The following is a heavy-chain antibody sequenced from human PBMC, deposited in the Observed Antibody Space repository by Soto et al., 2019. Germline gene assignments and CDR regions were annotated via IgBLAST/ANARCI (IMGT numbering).Heavy chain of an antibody. CDR3: AAPFVEYDTSEDAFDL. Sequence: GESLKISCKGSGYSFTSYWIGWVRQMPGKGLEWMGIIYPGDSDTRYSPSFQGQVTISADNSKNTLSLQMHSLRAEDTAVYYCAAPFVEYDTSEDAFDLWGQGTMVTVSS. V-gene: IGHV5-51*01. CDR1: GYSFTSYW. J-gene: IGHJ3*01. CDR2: IYPGDSDT. D-gene: IGHD3-16*01.